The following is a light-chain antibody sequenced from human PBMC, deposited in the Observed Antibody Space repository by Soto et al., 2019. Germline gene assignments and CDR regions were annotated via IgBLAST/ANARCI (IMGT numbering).Light chain of an antibody. Sequence: QSALTQPASVSGSPGQSITISCTGTSSDVGAYNFVSWYQHHPDKAPKLMISEVSNRPSGVSDRFSGSKSGNTASLTISGLQAENEDDYYCASLTTTSFVSGPGTKVTVL. CDR1: SSDVGAYNF. V-gene: IGLV2-14*01. CDR3: ASLTTTSFV. CDR2: EVS. J-gene: IGLJ1*01.